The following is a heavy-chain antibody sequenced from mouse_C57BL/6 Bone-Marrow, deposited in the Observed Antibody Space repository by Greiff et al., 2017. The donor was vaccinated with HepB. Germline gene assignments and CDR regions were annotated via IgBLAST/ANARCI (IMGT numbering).Heavy chain of an antibody. J-gene: IGHJ1*03. CDR2: ISYSGST. CDR3: ARYPRTAQRTGWYFDV. CDR1: GYSITSDY. D-gene: IGHD3-2*02. V-gene: IGHV3-8*01. Sequence: VQLQQSGPGLAKPSQTLSLTCSVTGYSITSDYWNWIRKFPGNKLEYMGYISYSGSTYYNPSLKSRISITRDTSKNQYYLQLNSVTTEDTATYYGARYPRTAQRTGWYFDVWGTGTPVTVSS.